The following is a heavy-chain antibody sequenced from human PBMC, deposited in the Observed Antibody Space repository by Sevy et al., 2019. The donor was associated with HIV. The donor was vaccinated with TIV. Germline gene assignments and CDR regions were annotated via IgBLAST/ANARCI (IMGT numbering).Heavy chain of an antibody. CDR2: INPNSGGSGGT. CDR1: RYSFTAYY. J-gene: IGHJ4*02. V-gene: IGHV1-2*02. D-gene: IGHD3-9*01. Sequence: ASVKVSCKTSRYSFTAYYIHWVRQAPGQGLEWMGWINPNSGGSGGTNYARKFQGRVTMTSDTSISSAYMELTRLRSDDTAVYYCARGGLFSPGYDSDYWGQGTLVTVSS. CDR3: ARGGLFSPGYDSDY.